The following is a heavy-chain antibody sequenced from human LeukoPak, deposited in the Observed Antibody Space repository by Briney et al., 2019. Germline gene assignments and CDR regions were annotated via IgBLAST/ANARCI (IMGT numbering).Heavy chain of an antibody. D-gene: IGHD1-26*01. J-gene: IGHJ4*02. V-gene: IGHV3-23*01. CDR3: AKESPVATW. Sequence: GGSLRLSCAASGFTFSSYAMSWVRQAPGKGLEWVSSITDSGDGTYYADSVKGRFTISRDDSKNTLYLQMNSLRAEDTAVYYCAKESPVATWWGQGTLVTVSS. CDR1: GFTFSSYA. CDR2: ITDSGDGT.